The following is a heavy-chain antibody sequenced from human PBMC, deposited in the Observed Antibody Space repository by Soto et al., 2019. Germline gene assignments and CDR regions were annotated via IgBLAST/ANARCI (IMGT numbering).Heavy chain of an antibody. Sequence: QVQLVQSGAEVKKPGSSVKVSCKASGGTFSSYAISWVRQAPGQGLEWMGGIIPIFGTANYAQKFQGRVTITADESTITAYMELSSLRSEDTAVYYCASPYDSSGYYYFDYWGQGTLVTVSS. CDR2: IIPIFGTA. J-gene: IGHJ4*02. CDR1: GGTFSSYA. CDR3: ASPYDSSGYYYFDY. V-gene: IGHV1-69*01. D-gene: IGHD3-22*01.